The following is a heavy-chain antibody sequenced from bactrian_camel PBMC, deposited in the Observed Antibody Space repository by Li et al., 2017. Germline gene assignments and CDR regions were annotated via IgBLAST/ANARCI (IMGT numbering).Heavy chain of an antibody. CDR1: GHTDNSDC. CDR2: IYTFHRTT. D-gene: IGHD5*01. CDR3: AARLGVGACAGTYWQRPGPYNS. J-gene: IGHJ6*01. V-gene: IGHV3-2*01. Sequence: VQLVESGGGSVQAGGSLRLSCSYSGHTDNSDCLGWFRQAPGMEREQVAAFIYTFHRTTRYADSVKGRFTISRDDAKNTMYLQMNNLQPEDTATYYCAARLGVGACAGTYWQRPGPYNSWGQGTQVTVS.